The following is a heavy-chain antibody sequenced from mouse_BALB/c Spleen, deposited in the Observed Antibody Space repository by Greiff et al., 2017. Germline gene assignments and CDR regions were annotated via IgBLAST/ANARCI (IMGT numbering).Heavy chain of an antibody. D-gene: IGHD3-2*01. J-gene: IGHJ3*01. CDR3: ARETARAKFAY. CDR1: GFTFSSYA. CDR2: ISSGGSYT. V-gene: IGHV5-9-4*01. Sequence: EVKLVESGGGLVKPGGSLKLSCAASGFTFSSYAMSWVRQSPEKRLEWVAEISSGGSYTYYPDTVTGRFTISRDNAKNTLYLEMSSLRSEDTAMYYCARETARAKFAYWGQGTLVTVSA.